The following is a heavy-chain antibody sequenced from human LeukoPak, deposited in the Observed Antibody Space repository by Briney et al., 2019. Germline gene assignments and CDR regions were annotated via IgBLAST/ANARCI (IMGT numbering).Heavy chain of an antibody. J-gene: IGHJ4*02. CDR3: ARAPGILAAYDY. Sequence: SQTLSLTCTVSGVSISGGIYYWTWIRQPPGKGLEWIGYIFHSGSTYYNPSLKSRVTISVDKSKNKFSLRLSSVTAADTAVYYCARAPGILAAYDYWGQGTLITASS. CDR2: IFHSGST. CDR1: GVSISGGIYY. D-gene: IGHD2-8*02. V-gene: IGHV4-30-2*01.